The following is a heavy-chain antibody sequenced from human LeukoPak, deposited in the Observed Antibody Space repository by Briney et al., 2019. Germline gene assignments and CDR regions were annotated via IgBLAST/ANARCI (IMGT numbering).Heavy chain of an antibody. Sequence: RASVKVSCKASGYTFIAYLIHWVRQAPGQGLEWMGWINPKSGGTIYAQKFQGRVTMTRGTSMNTAHMELRRLRSDDAAVYYCARETGQIDYWGQGTLVTVSS. CDR2: INPKSGGT. CDR1: GYTFIAYL. D-gene: IGHD1-1*01. V-gene: IGHV1-2*02. J-gene: IGHJ4*02. CDR3: ARETGQIDY.